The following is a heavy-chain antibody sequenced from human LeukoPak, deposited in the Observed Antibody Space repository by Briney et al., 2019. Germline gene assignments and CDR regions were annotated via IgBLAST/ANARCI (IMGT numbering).Heavy chain of an antibody. CDR2: IYYSGST. CDR3: ARLPGYSGYVASFFFDY. Sequence: SETLSLTCTVSGGSISSYYWSWIWQPPGKGLEWIGYIYYSGSTNYNPSLKSRVTISVDTSKNQFSLKLSSVTAADTAVYYCARLPGYSGYVASFFFDYWGQGTLVTVSS. J-gene: IGHJ4*02. CDR1: GGSISSYY. D-gene: IGHD5-12*01. V-gene: IGHV4-59*08.